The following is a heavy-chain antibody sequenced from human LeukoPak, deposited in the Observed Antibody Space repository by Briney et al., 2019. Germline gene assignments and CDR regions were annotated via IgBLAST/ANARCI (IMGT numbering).Heavy chain of an antibody. CDR1: GFTFSSYG. Sequence: GRSLRLSCAASGFTFSSYGMHWVRQAPAKGLEWVAVISFGGSSNYYADSVKGRFTISRDNSKNTLYLQMNSLRAEDTAVYYCAKDRTYYDLLTGSFDYWGQGTLVTVSS. V-gene: IGHV3-30*18. CDR2: ISFGGSSN. J-gene: IGHJ4*02. CDR3: AKDRTYYDLLTGSFDY. D-gene: IGHD3-9*01.